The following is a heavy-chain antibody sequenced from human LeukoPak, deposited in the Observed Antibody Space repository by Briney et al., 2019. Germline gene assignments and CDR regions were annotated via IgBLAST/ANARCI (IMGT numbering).Heavy chain of an antibody. CDR2: INPNSGGT. CDR3: ARCLGWDMVLMVYALDY. J-gene: IGHJ4*02. V-gene: IGHV1-2*02. D-gene: IGHD2-8*01. CDR1: GYTFTGYY. Sequence: ASVKVSCKASGYTFTGYYMHWVRQAPGQGLEWMGWINPNSGGTNYAQKFQGRVTMTRDTSISTAYMELSRLRSDDTAVYYCARCLGWDMVLMVYALDYWGQGTLVTVSS.